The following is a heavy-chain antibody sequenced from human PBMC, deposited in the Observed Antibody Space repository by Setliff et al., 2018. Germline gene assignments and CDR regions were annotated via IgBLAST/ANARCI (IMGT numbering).Heavy chain of an antibody. V-gene: IGHV1-2*06. Sequence: ASVKVSCKASGYTFTGYYMYWVRQAPGQGLEWMGRINPNSGGTNSAQKFQGRVTMTRDTSISTAYMELSRLRSDDTAVYYCARDTLGYGDYVGFDIWGQGTMVTVSS. CDR3: ARDTLGYGDYVGFDI. J-gene: IGHJ3*02. CDR2: INPNSGGT. D-gene: IGHD4-17*01. CDR1: GYTFTGYY.